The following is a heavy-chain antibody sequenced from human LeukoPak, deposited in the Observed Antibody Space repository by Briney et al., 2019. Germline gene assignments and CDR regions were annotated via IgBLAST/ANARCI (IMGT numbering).Heavy chain of an antibody. CDR1: GGSISNYY. CDR3: ARYFSGKTLDY. J-gene: IGHJ4*02. Sequence: KSSETLSLTSTVSGGSISNYYWSWIRQPPGKGLEWIGYINHSGNSKYNPPLESRITIAVDTSKNQFSLKLNSVTAADTAVYYCARYFSGKTLDYWGQGMLVTVSS. CDR2: INHSGNS. V-gene: IGHV4-59*01. D-gene: IGHD1-1*01.